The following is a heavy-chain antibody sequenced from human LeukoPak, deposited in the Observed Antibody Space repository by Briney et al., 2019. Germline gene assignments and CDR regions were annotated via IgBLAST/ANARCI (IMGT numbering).Heavy chain of an antibody. V-gene: IGHV1-8*01. Sequence: GASVKVSCKASGYTFTSYDINWVRQATGQGLEWMGWMNPNSGNTGYAQKFQGRVTMTRNTSISTAYMGLTSLRSEDTAVNYCARDSSDYFEYWGQGTLVTVSS. D-gene: IGHD3-10*01. CDR3: ARDSSDYFEY. J-gene: IGHJ4*02. CDR1: GYTFTSYD. CDR2: MNPNSGNT.